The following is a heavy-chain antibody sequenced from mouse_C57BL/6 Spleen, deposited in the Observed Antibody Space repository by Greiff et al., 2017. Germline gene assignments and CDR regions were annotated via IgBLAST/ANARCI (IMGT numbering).Heavy chain of an antibody. CDR1: GYAFSSSW. CDR3: ARREALYGYDAHFDY. Sequence: VQLQQSGPELVKPGASVKISCKASGYAFSSSWMNWVKQRPGKGLEWIGRIYPGDGDTNYNGKFKGKATLTADKSSSTAYMQLSSLTSEDSAVYFCARREALYGYDAHFDYWGQGTTLTVSS. V-gene: IGHV1-82*01. CDR2: IYPGDGDT. D-gene: IGHD2-2*01. J-gene: IGHJ2*01.